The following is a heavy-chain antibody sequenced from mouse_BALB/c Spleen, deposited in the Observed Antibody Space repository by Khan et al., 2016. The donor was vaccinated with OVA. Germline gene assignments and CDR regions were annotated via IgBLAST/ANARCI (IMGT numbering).Heavy chain of an antibody. J-gene: IGHJ3*01. CDR2: ISSVGTYT. CDR3: TRHRFTTAAAWFAY. Sequence: EVELVESGGDLVKPGGSLKLSCAASGFTFNSYVMSWVRQTPDKRLEWVAAISSVGTYTNYPDSVKGRSTLTRDNAKNTLYLQMSSLKSEDTAMYYCTRHRFTTAAAWFAYWGQGTLVTVSA. CDR1: GFTFNSYV. V-gene: IGHV5-6*01. D-gene: IGHD1-2*01.